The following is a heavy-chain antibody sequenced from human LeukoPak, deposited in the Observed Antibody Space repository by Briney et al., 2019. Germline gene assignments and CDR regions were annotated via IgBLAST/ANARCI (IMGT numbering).Heavy chain of an antibody. CDR3: TRVGYIDEGIDY. Sequence: GGSLRLSCVASGFPFSSYWMTWVRQAPGKGLEWVANIKQDGSKKSYVDSVKGRFTISRDNAKNSLYLQMNSLRAEDTAIYYCTRVGYIDEGIDYWGQGILVTVSS. V-gene: IGHV3-7*04. CDR2: IKQDGSKK. J-gene: IGHJ4*02. CDR1: GFPFSSYW. D-gene: IGHD5-24*01.